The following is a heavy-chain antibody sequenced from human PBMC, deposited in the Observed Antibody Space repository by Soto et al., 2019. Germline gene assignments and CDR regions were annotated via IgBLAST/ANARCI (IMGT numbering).Heavy chain of an antibody. Sequence: GGSLRLSCAASGFTLSRFMMNWVRQAPGQGLEWIAYTSNTGSSIDYADSVKGRFTISRDNARNTLYLQMRGLRVEDTALYYCARDAPLPQGKWLTLDLWGQGTLVTVS. CDR1: GFTLSRFM. J-gene: IGHJ5*02. V-gene: IGHV3-48*03. CDR3: ARDAPLPQGKWLTLDL. D-gene: IGHD5-12*01. CDR2: TSNTGSSI.